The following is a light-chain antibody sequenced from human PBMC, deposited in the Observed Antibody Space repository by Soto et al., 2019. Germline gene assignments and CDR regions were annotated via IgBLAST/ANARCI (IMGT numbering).Light chain of an antibody. CDR1: SSDVGSYNL. J-gene: IGLJ3*02. V-gene: IGLV2-23*01. CDR3: CSYAGSSTWV. CDR2: EGS. Sequence: QSALTQPASVSGSPGQSITISCTGTSSDVGSYNLVSWYQQYPGKAPKLMIYEGSERPSGVSNRFSGSKSGNTASLTISGLQAEDEADYYCCSYAGSSTWVFGGGTKVTVL.